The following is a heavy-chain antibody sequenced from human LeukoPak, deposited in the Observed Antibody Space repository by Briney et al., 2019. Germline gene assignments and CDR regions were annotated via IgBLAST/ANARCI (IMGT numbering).Heavy chain of an antibody. CDR2: IYTSGST. CDR1: GGSISSYY. Sequence: SETLSLTCTVSGGSISSYYWSWIRQPAGKGLEWIGRIYTSGSTNYNPSLKSRVTMSVDTSKNRFSLKLSSVTAADTAVYYCARNRSGPQQHKYYFDCRGQGTLVTVSS. D-gene: IGHD2-21*01. J-gene: IGHJ4*02. CDR3: ARNRSGPQQHKYYFDC. V-gene: IGHV4-4*07.